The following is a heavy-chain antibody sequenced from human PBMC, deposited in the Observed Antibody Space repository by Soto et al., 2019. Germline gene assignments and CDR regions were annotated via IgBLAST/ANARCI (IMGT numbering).Heavy chain of an antibody. CDR1: GFTFRSSW. J-gene: IGHJ5*02. V-gene: IGHV3-7*01. Sequence: PGGSLRLSCAASGFTFRSSWMGWVRQAPGKGLEWVANIKQDGGERNYLDSVKGRFTISRDNAENSLFLQMNSLRAEDTAVYYCARLTNLYCSSTSCYFWGFDPWGQGALGTVSS. CDR2: IKQDGGER. D-gene: IGHD2-2*01. CDR3: ARLTNLYCSSTSCYFWGFDP.